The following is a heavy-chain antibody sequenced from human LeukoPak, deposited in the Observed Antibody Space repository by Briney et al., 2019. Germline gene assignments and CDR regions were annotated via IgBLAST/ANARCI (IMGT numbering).Heavy chain of an antibody. D-gene: IGHD2-15*01. J-gene: IGHJ4*02. CDR3: ACRCGSRAYYVDY. CDR1: GYTFSNLY. V-gene: IGHV1-46*01. Sequence: ASVKLSCKAYGYTFSNLYMNWVPQAPGQGLEWMGILNPSGGSTRYAQKFQGRVTMTRDTSTSTVYMALSSLSTEEAVVYCGACRCGSRAYYVDYWGQGALVTVSS. CDR2: LNPSGGST.